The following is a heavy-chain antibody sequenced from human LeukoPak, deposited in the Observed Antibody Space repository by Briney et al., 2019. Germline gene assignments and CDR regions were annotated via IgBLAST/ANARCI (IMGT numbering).Heavy chain of an antibody. D-gene: IGHD3-16*01. V-gene: IGHV3-66*02. Sequence: GGSLRLSCAASGFTVSENYMSWVRQAPGKGLEWVCVVHRDGSIEYADSVKGRFTISRDIAENTLSLQMNSLRVEETAVYYCARDSVSASWAYSWGQGTLVTVSS. CDR2: VHRDGSI. J-gene: IGHJ4*02. CDR3: ARDSVSASWAYS. CDR1: GFTVSENY.